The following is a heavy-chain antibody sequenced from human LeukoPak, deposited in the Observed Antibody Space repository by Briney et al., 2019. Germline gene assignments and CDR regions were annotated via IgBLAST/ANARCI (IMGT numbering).Heavy chain of an antibody. D-gene: IGHD3-3*01. CDR3: AKDDEGYY. CDR1: GFTFSKSW. Sequence: GSLRLSCAASGFTFSKSWMSWVRQTPEKGLEWVANIKEDGSAKYYVDSVQGRFTISRDNAKNSLYLQMNSLRVEDTAVYYCAKDDEGYYWGQGVLVTVSS. CDR2: IKEDGSAK. V-gene: IGHV3-7*04. J-gene: IGHJ4*02.